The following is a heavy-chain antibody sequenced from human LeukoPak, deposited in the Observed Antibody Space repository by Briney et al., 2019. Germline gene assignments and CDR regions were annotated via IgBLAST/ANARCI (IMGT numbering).Heavy chain of an antibody. V-gene: IGHV3-74*01. Sequence: PGGSLRLSCAASGFTFSSYWMHWVRQAPGKGLVWVSRINSDGSSTSYADSVKGRFTISRDNAKNTLYLQMNSLRAEDTAVYYCAKDFSQYGIAARIPIDYWGQGTLVTVSS. CDR3: AKDFSQYGIAARIPIDY. CDR1: GFTFSSYW. CDR2: INSDGSST. D-gene: IGHD6-6*01. J-gene: IGHJ4*02.